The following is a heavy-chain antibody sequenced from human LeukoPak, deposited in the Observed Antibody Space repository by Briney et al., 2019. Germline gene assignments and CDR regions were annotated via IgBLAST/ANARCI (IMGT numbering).Heavy chain of an antibody. Sequence: ASVKVSCKASGYTFTGYYIHWVRQAPVQGLEWMGWINPNSGGTNYAQKFQGRVTMTRDTSISTAYMELSRLRSDDTAMYYCARVHYYGDYSNDYWGQGTLVTVSS. V-gene: IGHV1-2*02. CDR1: GYTFTGYY. J-gene: IGHJ4*02. CDR2: INPNSGGT. D-gene: IGHD4-17*01. CDR3: ARVHYYGDYSNDY.